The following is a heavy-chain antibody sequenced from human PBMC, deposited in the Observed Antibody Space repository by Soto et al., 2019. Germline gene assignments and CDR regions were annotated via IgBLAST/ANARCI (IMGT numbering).Heavy chain of an antibody. CDR2: INPNSGGT. J-gene: IGHJ4*02. Sequence: ASVKVSCKASGYTFTGYYMHWVRQAPGQGLEWMGWINPNSGGTNYAQKFQGWVTMTRDTSISTAYMELSRLRSDDTAVYYCARELRLVYYDSSGTNFDYWGQGTLVTVSS. V-gene: IGHV1-2*04. CDR1: GYTFTGYY. D-gene: IGHD3-22*01. CDR3: ARELRLVYYDSSGTNFDY.